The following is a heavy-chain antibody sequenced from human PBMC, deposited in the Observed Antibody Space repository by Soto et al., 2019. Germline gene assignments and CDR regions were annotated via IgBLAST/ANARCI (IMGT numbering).Heavy chain of an antibody. CDR3: GSSYYYGSGSYRPYYYGMDV. CDR2: IYSGGST. CDR1: GFTVSSNY. D-gene: IGHD3-10*01. Sequence: GGSLRLSCAASGFTVSSNYMSWVRQAPGKGLEWVSVIYSGGSTYYTDSVKGRFTISRDNSKNTLYLQMNSLRAEDTAVYYCGSSYYYGSGSYRPYYYGMDVWGQGTTVIVSS. J-gene: IGHJ6*02. V-gene: IGHV3-53*01.